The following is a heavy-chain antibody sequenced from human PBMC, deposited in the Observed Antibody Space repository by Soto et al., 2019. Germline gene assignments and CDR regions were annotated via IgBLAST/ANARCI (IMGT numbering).Heavy chain of an antibody. Sequence: SVTLSLTCTVSGGSISSSSYYWSWIRQHPGKGLEWIGYIYYSGSTNYNPSLKSRVTISVDTSKNQFSLKLSSVTAADTAVYYCGRDPPPWGQGTLVIVSS. V-gene: IGHV4-61*01. CDR2: IYYSGST. CDR1: GGSISSSSYY. J-gene: IGHJ5*02. CDR3: GRDPPP.